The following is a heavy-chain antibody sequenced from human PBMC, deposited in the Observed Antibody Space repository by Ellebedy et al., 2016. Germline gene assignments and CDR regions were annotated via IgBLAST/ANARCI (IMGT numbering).Heavy chain of an antibody. CDR1: GFTLSDYS. CDR2: IKQDGSEK. J-gene: IGHJ2*01. Sequence: GESLKISXAASGFTLSDYSMSWVRQAPGKGLEWVANIKQDGSEKYYVDSVKGRFTISRDNAKNSLYLQMNSLRAEDTAVYYCAKHETDGDYYFDLWGRGTLVTVSS. V-gene: IGHV3-7*03. CDR3: AKHETDGDYYFDL. D-gene: IGHD2-21*01.